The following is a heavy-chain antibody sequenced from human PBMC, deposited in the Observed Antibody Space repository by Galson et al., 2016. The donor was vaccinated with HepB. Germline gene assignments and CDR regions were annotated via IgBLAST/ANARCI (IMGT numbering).Heavy chain of an antibody. CDR2: IFYTGNP. V-gene: IGHV4-59*12. CDR3: ARGVDFSDTSGYFAFDI. D-gene: IGHD3-22*01. Sequence: SETLSLTCTVSGGSISSYYWSWIRQPPGKGLEWIGYIFYTGNPYYTPSLKSRLTMSIDTSKNQFSLKLSSVTAADTAVYFCARGVDFSDTSGYFAFDIWGQGTVVTVSS. J-gene: IGHJ3*02. CDR1: GGSISSYY.